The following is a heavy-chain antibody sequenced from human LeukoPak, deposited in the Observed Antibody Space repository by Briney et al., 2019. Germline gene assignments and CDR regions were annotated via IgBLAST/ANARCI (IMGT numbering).Heavy chain of an antibody. CDR2: IWYDGSNR. CDR3: ERPSQMFGGVISLFDL. D-gene: IGHD3-16*02. V-gene: IGHV3-33*03. Sequence: PGGSLRLSCVVSGFTFSDYDMHWVRQAPGKGPEWVAAIWYDGSNRYCADSVKGRFTISRDNSKDTLLLQMDSLRVDDTAVYYFERPSQMFGGVISLFDLWGQGTRVTVSS. CDR1: GFTFSDYD. J-gene: IGHJ3*01.